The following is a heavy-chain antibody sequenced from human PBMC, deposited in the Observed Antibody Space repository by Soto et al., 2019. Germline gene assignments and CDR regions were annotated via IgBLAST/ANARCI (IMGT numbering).Heavy chain of an antibody. CDR2: LSGSGTST. CDR1: GFSFVNYA. CDR3: AKATTNGGWFNPFDS. D-gene: IGHD6-19*01. V-gene: IGHV3-23*01. J-gene: IGHJ4*02. Sequence: GGSLRLSCAASGFSFVNYAMNWVRQAPGKGLEWVSGLSGSGTSTYYSDSVKGRFTISRDNSRDTLFLQMNSLTADDTAAYYCAKATTNGGWFNPFDSWGQGALVTVSS.